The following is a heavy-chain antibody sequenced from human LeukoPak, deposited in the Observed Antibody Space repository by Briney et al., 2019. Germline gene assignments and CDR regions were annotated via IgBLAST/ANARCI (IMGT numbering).Heavy chain of an antibody. V-gene: IGHV4-34*01. D-gene: IGHD2-2*01. CDR3: ARVGDGTSSHYGMDV. CDR1: GGSFSGYY. CDR2: INHSGST. Sequence: SATLSLTCAVYGGSFSGYYWSWIRQPPGKGLEWIGEINHSGSTKYNPSLKRGVTISLDTSKNQFSLKLSSVTAADTAVYYCARVGDGTSSHYGMDVWGQGTTATVS. J-gene: IGHJ6*02.